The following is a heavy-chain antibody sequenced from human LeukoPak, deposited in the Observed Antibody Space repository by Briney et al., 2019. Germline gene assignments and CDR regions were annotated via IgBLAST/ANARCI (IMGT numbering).Heavy chain of an antibody. CDR3: ARVVVAYYYGSGSGY. J-gene: IGHJ4*02. V-gene: IGHV1-2*02. Sequence: ASVKVSCKASGYMFTAYYMHWVRQAPGQGLEWMGWINPNSGGTNYAQKFQGRVTMTRDTSISTAYMELSRLRSDDTAVYYCARVVVAYYYGSGSGYWGPGTLVTVSS. CDR1: GYMFTAYY. CDR2: INPNSGGT. D-gene: IGHD3-10*01.